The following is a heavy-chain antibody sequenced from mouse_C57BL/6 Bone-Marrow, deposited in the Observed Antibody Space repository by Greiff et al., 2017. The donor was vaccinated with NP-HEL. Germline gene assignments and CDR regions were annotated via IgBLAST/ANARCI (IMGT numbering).Heavy chain of an antibody. D-gene: IGHD4-1*01. CDR3: ARSDQTGTWWYFDV. J-gene: IGHJ1*03. CDR2: IHPNSGST. V-gene: IGHV1-64*01. Sequence: QVQLQQPGAELVKPGASVKLSCKASGYTFTSYWMHWVKQRPGQGLEWIGMIHPNSGSTNYNEKFKSKATLTVDKSSSTAYMQLSSLTSEDSAVYYCARSDQTGTWWYFDVWGTGTTVTVSS. CDR1: GYTFTSYW.